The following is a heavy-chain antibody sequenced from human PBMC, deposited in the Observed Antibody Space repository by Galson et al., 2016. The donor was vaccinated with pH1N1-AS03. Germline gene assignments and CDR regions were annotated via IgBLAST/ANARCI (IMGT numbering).Heavy chain of an antibody. V-gene: IGHV3-7*01. J-gene: IGHJ4*02. D-gene: IGHD5/OR15-5a*01. CDR1: GFIFSDYG. Sequence: SLRLSCAASGFIFSDYGMSWVRQAPGKGLEWVANIKKDGGEKYYVDSVRGRFTISRDNARNSLFLQMNSLRDEDTAIYYCARSVQYSFDYWGQGILVTVSS. CDR2: IKKDGGEK. CDR3: ARSVQYSFDY.